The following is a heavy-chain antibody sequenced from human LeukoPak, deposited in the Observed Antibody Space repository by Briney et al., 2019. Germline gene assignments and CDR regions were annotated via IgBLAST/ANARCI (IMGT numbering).Heavy chain of an antibody. CDR3: SRAPERERFDD. CDR2: IIPIFCKA. V-gene: IGHV1-69*05. J-gene: IGHJ4*02. D-gene: IGHD1-1*01. CDR1: VCSFSNYA. Sequence: SSVNVSCKPSVCSFSNYAISWVGQAPAPAREWMGGIIPIFCKAKFAQKFQGRVTIPTDESKSPYYMVLNSLLSDAPGLDYYSRAPERERFDDGGEGTLVTVSS.